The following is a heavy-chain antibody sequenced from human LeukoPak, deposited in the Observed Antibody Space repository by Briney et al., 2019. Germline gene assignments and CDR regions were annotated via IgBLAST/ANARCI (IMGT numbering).Heavy chain of an antibody. J-gene: IGHJ4*02. CDR3: ARGRNRWPFDY. V-gene: IGHV4-34*01. Sequence: SETLSLTCAVYGGSFTGYYWSWIRQPPGKGLEWIAEINHSGSTDYNPSLQSRVTISVDTSKTQYSLNLSSVTAADTAVYYCARGRNRWPFDYWGQGTLVTVSS. D-gene: IGHD2/OR15-2a*01. CDR2: INHSGST. CDR1: GGSFTGYY.